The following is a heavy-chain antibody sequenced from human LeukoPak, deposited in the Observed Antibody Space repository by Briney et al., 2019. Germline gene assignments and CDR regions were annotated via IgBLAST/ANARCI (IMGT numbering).Heavy chain of an antibody. J-gene: IGHJ3*02. CDR2: LYTSGTT. D-gene: IGHD6-13*01. Sequence: SETLSLTCTVSGGSIGSGSYFWSWIRQPAGKGLDYIGRLYTSGTTNYNPSLKSRVTISVDTSKKQFSLNVSSVTAADTAVYYCARFRVYSSRGEEAFDIWGQGTMVTVSS. V-gene: IGHV4-61*02. CDR1: GGSIGSGSYF. CDR3: ARFRVYSSRGEEAFDI.